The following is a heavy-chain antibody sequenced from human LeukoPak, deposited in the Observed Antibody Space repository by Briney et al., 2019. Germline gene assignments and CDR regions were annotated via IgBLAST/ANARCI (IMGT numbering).Heavy chain of an antibody. CDR3: ARVSYYDSSGYYFLSYVDY. J-gene: IGHJ4*02. Sequence: PGGSLRLSCAASGFTFSSYWMSWVRQAPGKGLEWVANIKQDGSEKYYVDSVKGRFTISRDNAKNSLYLQVNSLRAEDTAVYYCARVSYYDSSGYYFLSYVDYWGQGTLVTVSS. CDR2: IKQDGSEK. CDR1: GFTFSSYW. V-gene: IGHV3-7*03. D-gene: IGHD3-22*01.